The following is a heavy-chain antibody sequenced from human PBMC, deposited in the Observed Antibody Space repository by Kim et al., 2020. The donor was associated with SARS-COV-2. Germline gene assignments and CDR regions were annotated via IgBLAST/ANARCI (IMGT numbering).Heavy chain of an antibody. Sequence: KLRITISRDDSKNTMYLQMNSLRAEDAAVYYCAKDGLLRSSWDVDNWFDPWGQGTLVTVSS. V-gene: IGHV3-23*01. D-gene: IGHD6-13*01. J-gene: IGHJ5*02. CDR3: AKDGLLRSSWDVDNWFDP.